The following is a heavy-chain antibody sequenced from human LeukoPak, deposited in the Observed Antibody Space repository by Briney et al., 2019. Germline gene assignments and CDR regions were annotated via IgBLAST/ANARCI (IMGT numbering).Heavy chain of an antibody. CDR3: ALDVPAAYQL. Sequence: GGSLRLSCAASGFTFNSYGMHWVRQAPGKGLEWVAFIRYDGSNKYYADSVKGRFTISRDNSKNTLYLQMNSLRAEDTAVYYCALDVPAAYQLWGQGTLVTVSS. CDR1: GFTFNSYG. V-gene: IGHV3-30*02. D-gene: IGHD2-2*01. J-gene: IGHJ4*02. CDR2: IRYDGSNK.